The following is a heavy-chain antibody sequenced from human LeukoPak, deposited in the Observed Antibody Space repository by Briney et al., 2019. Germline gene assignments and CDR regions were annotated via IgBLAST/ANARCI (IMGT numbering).Heavy chain of an antibody. V-gene: IGHV3-23*01. J-gene: IGHJ4*02. CDR1: GFTFSRYA. D-gene: IGHD6-6*01. Sequence: GGSLRLSCAASGFTFSRYAISWVRQAPGKGLEWVSAISGSGGSTYYADSVKGRFTISRDNSKNTLYLQMNSLRAEDTAVYYRAVPSIAARLGDYWGQGTLVTVSS. CDR2: ISGSGGST. CDR3: AVPSIAARLGDY.